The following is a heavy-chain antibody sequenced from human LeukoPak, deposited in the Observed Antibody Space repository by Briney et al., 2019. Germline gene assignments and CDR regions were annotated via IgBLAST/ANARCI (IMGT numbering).Heavy chain of an antibody. CDR2: VNPNSGGT. CDR1: GYTFTGYY. D-gene: IGHD2-21*01. J-gene: IGHJ6*02. Sequence: ASVKVSCKASGYTFTGYYIHWVRQAPGQGLEWMGWVNPNSGGTIYEEKFQGRVNMTRDTSISTAYMELTGLRSDDTAVYYCARRLQIVWYGLDVWGQGTSVTVSS. V-gene: IGHV1-2*02. CDR3: ARRLQIVWYGLDV.